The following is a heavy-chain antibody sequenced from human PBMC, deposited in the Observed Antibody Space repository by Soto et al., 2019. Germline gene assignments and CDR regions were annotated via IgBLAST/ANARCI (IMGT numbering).Heavy chain of an antibody. Sequence: QVQLQESGPGLVKPSETLSLTCTVSGGSISSYYWSWIRQPPGKGLEWIGYIYYSGSTNYNPSLQSRVTISVDTSKHQCSLKLSSVDPADTAVYYCARSWCGGDCYAFDHWGQGTLVPVSS. CDR2: IYYSGST. CDR1: GGSISSYY. D-gene: IGHD2-21*02. CDR3: ARSWCGGDCYAFDH. J-gene: IGHJ4*02. V-gene: IGHV4-59*01.